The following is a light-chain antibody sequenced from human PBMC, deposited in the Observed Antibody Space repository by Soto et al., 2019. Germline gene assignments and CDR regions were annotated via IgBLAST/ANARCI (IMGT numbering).Light chain of an antibody. V-gene: IGKV2-28*01. CDR3: MQALQTPLT. CDR2: LGS. CDR1: QSLLHSNGFNY. Sequence: DLVMTQSPLSLPVTPGEPASISCRSSQSLLHSNGFNYLDWYPQKPGQSPQLLIFLGSNRASGVTDKFSGSGSGTDFTLKISRVEAEDVGVYYCMQALQTPLTFGGGTKVEIK. J-gene: IGKJ4*01.